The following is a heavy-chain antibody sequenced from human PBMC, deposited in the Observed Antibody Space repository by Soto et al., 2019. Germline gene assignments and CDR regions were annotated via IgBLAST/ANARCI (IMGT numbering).Heavy chain of an antibody. CDR3: ARDISGPQDY. J-gene: IGHJ4*02. Sequence: QVQLVQSGAEVQKPGASVKVSCKASGYTFSNYYMHWVRQAPGQGLEWMGIIYPSDGRKIYAQKFQGRVTMTRDKSTSTVYMELNSLRSEDAAVYYCARDISGPQDYWGQGTLVTVSS. V-gene: IGHV1-46*01. CDR1: GYTFSNYY. D-gene: IGHD3-10*01. CDR2: IYPSDGRK.